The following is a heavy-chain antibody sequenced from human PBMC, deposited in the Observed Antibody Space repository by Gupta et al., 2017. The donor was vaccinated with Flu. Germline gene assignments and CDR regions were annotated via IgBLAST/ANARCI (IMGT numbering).Heavy chain of an antibody. D-gene: IGHD2-15*01. CDR3: ARDYDCSGGSCYLWFDP. J-gene: IGHJ5*02. CDR2: ISGYNGNT. CDR1: GYTFSSFG. Sequence: QVQLVHSGAEVKKPGASVKVSCKASGYTFSSFGISWVRQAPGQGLEWMGWISGYNGNTKYAHNLQGRVTMTTDTSTNTAYMELRSLRSDDTAVYYCARDYDCSGGSCYLWFDPWGQGTLVTVSS. V-gene: IGHV1-18*01.